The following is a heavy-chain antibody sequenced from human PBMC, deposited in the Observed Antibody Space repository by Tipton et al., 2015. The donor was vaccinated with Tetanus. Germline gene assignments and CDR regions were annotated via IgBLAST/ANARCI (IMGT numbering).Heavy chain of an antibody. D-gene: IGHD6-19*01. CDR3: ARESRSVPGSV. CDR2: MSPNGGST. V-gene: IGHV3-64*02. Sequence: LRLSCAGSDFTFNRHAMHWVRQAPGRGLEYVAGMSPNGGSTYHADSLRDRFTISRDNAQSSLYLQMDSLRVEDAGVYHCARESRSVPGSVWGQGTLVTVSS. J-gene: IGHJ4*02. CDR1: DFTFNRHA.